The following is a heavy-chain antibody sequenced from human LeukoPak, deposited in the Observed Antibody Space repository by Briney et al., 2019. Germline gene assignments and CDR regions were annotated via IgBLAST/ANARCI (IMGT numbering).Heavy chain of an antibody. CDR3: ARGLRGSSSRWFDY. V-gene: IGHV4-59*01. CDR2: IYYSGST. J-gene: IGHJ4*02. D-gene: IGHD6-13*01. Sequence: SETLSLTCTVSGGSISSYYWSWIRQPPGKGLEWIGYIYYSGSTNYNPSLKSRVTISVDTSKNQFSLKLSSVTAADTAVYYCARGLRGSSSRWFDYWGQGTLVTVSS. CDR1: GGSISSYY.